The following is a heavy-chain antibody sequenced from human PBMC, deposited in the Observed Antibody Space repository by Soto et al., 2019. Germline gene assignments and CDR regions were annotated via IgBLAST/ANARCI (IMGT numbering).Heavy chain of an antibody. CDR1: VGSISSSSYY. J-gene: IGHJ4*02. D-gene: IGHD1-26*01. CDR2: IYYNGGT. V-gene: IGHV4-39*01. CDR3: ARRIVRASSDYFDY. Sequence: PSETLSLTCSVSVGSISSSSYYLGWIRQPPGKGLEWVGSIYYNGGTYYNPSLNSRVTISLDTSKNEFSLKLRAVTSADTAVYYCARRIVRASSDYFDYWGQGTMFTVSS.